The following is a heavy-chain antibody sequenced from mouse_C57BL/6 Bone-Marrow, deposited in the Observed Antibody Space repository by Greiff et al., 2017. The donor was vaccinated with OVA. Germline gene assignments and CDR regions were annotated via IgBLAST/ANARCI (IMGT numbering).Heavy chain of an antibody. CDR1: GFSLTSYA. D-gene: IGHD1-1*01. Sequence: VMLVESGPGLVAPSQSLSITCTVSGFSLTSYAISWVRQPPGKGLEWLGVIWTGGGTNYTSALKSRLSISKDNSKSQVFLKMNSLQTDDTARYYWARNPLYYGSSYAMDYWGQGTSVTVSS. CDR2: IWTGGGT. J-gene: IGHJ4*01. V-gene: IGHV2-9-1*01. CDR3: ARNPLYYGSSYAMDY.